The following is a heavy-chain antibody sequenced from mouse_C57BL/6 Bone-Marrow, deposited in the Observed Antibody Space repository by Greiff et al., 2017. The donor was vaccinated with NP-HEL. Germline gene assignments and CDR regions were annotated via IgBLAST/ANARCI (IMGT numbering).Heavy chain of an antibody. V-gene: IGHV5-6*01. J-gene: IGHJ1*03. CDR3: ARHPRDV. Sequence: EVKVVESGGDLVKPGGSLKLSCAASGFTFSSYGMSWVRQTPDKRLEWVATISSGGSYTYYPDSVKGRFTISRDNAKNTLYLQMSSLKSEDTAMYYCARHPRDVWGTGTTVTVSS. CDR2: ISSGGSYT. CDR1: GFTFSSYG.